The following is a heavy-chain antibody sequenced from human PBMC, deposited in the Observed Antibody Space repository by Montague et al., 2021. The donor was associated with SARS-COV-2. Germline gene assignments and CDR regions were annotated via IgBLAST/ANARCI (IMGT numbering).Heavy chain of an antibody. Sequence: CAISGDSVSSNTAAWNWIRQSPSRGLEWLGRTYYRSKWYYDYAVSVKSRMTISPDTSKNQFSLQLSSVTPEDRAVYYCARGRSLLWWCPSRFDIWGQGTMVTVSS. CDR2: TYYRSKWYY. CDR1: GDSVSSNTAA. V-gene: IGHV6-1*01. D-gene: IGHD2-21*01. J-gene: IGHJ3*02. CDR3: ARGRSLLWWCPSRFDI.